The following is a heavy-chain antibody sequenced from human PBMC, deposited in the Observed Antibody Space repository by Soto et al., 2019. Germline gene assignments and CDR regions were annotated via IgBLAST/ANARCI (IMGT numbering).Heavy chain of an antibody. V-gene: IGHV4-61*08. Sequence: SETLSLTCTVSGGSVSSGDYFWSWLRQSPGKRLEWIAYIYYSGSTNYSPSLKSRATISVDTSKSQVSLTLTSMTAADAALYYCARSPNYYYYGFDVWGQGTAVTVSS. D-gene: IGHD3-10*01. CDR3: ARSPNYYYYGFDV. CDR1: GGSVSSGDYF. CDR2: IYYSGST. J-gene: IGHJ6*02.